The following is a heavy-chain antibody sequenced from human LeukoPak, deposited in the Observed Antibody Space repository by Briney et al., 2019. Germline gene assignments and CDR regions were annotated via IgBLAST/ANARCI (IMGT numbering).Heavy chain of an antibody. Sequence: GGSLRLSCAASGFTVSSNYMSWVRQAPGKGLEWVSVIYSGGSTYYADSVKGRFTISRDNSKNTLCLQMNSLRAEDTAVYYCAREGIAAAGYYGMDVWGQGTTVTVSS. D-gene: IGHD6-13*01. J-gene: IGHJ6*02. CDR3: AREGIAAAGYYGMDV. V-gene: IGHV3-66*01. CDR2: IYSGGST. CDR1: GFTVSSNY.